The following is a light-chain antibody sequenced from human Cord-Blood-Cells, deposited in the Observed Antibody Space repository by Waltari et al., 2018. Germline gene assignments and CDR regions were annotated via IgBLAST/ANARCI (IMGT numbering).Light chain of an antibody. J-gene: IGKJ2*01. CDR2: DAS. CDR1: QSVSSY. CDR3: QQRSNWPRNT. V-gene: IGKV3-11*01. Sequence: EIVLTQSPATLSLSPGERATLSCRASQSVSSYLAWYQQKPDQAPRLLIYDASNRATGIPARFSGSGSGTDFTLTISSLEPEDFAVYYCQQRSNWPRNTFGQGTKLEIK.